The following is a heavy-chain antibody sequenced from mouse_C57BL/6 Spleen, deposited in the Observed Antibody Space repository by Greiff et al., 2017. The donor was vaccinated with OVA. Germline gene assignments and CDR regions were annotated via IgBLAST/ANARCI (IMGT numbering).Heavy chain of an antibody. CDR3: ARGCSPMDY. CDR2: ISSGSSTI. V-gene: IGHV5-17*01. CDR1: GFTFSDYG. J-gene: IGHJ4*01. Sequence: EVKLVESGGGLVKPGGSLKLSCAASGFTFSDYGMHWVRQAPEKGLEWVAYISSGSSTIYYADTVKGRFTISRDNAKNTLFLQITSLRAEDTAMYYCARGCSPMDYWGQGTSVTVSS.